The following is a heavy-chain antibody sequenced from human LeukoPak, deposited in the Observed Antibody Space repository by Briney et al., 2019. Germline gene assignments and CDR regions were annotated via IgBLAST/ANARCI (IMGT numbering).Heavy chain of an antibody. J-gene: IGHJ4*02. CDR1: GGSISSYY. CDR2: IYYSGST. CDR3: ARIPYYYDTSGYYYYFDY. D-gene: IGHD3-22*01. Sequence: SETLSLTCSVSGGSISSYYWSWIRQPPGQGLEWIGYIYYSGSTNYNPSLKSRVTISVDTSKNQFSLKLSSVTAADTAVYYCARIPYYYDTSGYYYYFDYWGQGTLVTVSP. V-gene: IGHV4-59*01.